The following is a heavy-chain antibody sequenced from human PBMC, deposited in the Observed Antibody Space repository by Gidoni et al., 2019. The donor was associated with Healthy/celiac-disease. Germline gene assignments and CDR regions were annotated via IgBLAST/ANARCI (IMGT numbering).Heavy chain of an antibody. CDR2: IWYDGSNK. D-gene: IGHD3-10*01. CDR3: AREGPDYGSGSPRYYFDY. V-gene: IGHV3-33*01. Sequence: QVQLVESGGGVVQPGRSLRLSCAASGFTFSSYGMHWVRPAPGKGLEWVAVIWYDGSNKYYADSVKGRFTISRDNSKNTLYLQMNSLRAEDTAVYYCAREGPDYGSGSPRYYFDYWGQGTLVTVSS. CDR1: GFTFSSYG. J-gene: IGHJ4*02.